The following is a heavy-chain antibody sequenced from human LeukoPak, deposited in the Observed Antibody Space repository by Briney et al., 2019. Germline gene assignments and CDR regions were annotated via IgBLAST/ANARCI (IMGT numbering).Heavy chain of an antibody. D-gene: IGHD6-19*01. CDR3: AREATVAGKLYDY. CDR1: GYSISSGYY. Sequence: SETLSLTCTVSGYSISSGYYWGWIRQPPGKGLEWIGSIYHSGSTYYNPSLKSRVTISVDTSKNQFSLKLSSVTAADTAVYYCAREATVAGKLYDYWGQGTLVTVSS. J-gene: IGHJ4*02. V-gene: IGHV4-38-2*02. CDR2: IYHSGST.